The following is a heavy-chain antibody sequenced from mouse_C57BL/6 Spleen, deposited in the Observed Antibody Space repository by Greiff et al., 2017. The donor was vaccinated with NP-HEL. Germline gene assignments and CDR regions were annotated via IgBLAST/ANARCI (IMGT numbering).Heavy chain of an antibody. CDR1: GYTFTSYW. CDR3: ARFYYGYDGGWCAY. CDR2: IDPSDSET. Sequence: VQLQQSGAELVRPGSSVKLSCKASGYTFTSYWMHWVKQRPIQGLEWIGNIDPSDSETHYNQKFKDKATLTVDKSSSTAYMQLSSLTSEDSAVYYCARFYYGYDGGWCAYWGQGTLVTVSA. J-gene: IGHJ3*01. D-gene: IGHD2-2*01. V-gene: IGHV1-52*01.